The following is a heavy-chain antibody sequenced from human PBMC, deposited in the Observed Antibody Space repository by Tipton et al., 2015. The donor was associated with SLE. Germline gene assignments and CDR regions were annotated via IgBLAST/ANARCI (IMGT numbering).Heavy chain of an antibody. D-gene: IGHD1-26*01. CDR2: IYYSGST. J-gene: IGHJ4*02. V-gene: IGHV4-59*12. Sequence: TLSLTCTVSGGSISSYYWSWIQQPPGKGLEWIGYIYYSGSTNYNPSLKSRVTISVDTSKNQFSLKLSSVTAADTAVYYCARELYSGSYSVWGQGTLVTVSS. CDR1: GGSISSYY. CDR3: ARELYSGSYSV.